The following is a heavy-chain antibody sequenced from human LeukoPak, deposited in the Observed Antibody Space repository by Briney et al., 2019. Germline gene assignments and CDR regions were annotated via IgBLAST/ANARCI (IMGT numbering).Heavy chain of an antibody. D-gene: IGHD6-13*01. V-gene: IGHV4-59*08. CDR1: GGCISSDY. J-gene: IGHJ6*02. CDR2: IYYSGST. CDR3: ARSGSSPSDV. Sequence: SETLSLTCTVSGGCISSDYWSWIRQPPGKGLEWIGYIYYSGSTNYNPSLKSRVTISVDTSKNQFSLKLSSVTAADTAVYYCARSGSSPSDVWGQGTTVTVSS.